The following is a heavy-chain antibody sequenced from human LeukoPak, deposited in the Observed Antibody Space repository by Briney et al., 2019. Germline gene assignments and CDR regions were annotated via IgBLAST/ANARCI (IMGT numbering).Heavy chain of an antibody. V-gene: IGHV3-23*01. CDR3: AKGGLATTFHYYYYMDV. CDR2: ISGSGGST. Sequence: GGSLRLSCAASGFTFSSYAMSWVRQAPGKGLEWVSAISGSGGSTYYADSVKGRFTISRDNSKNTLYLQMNSLRAEDTAVYYCAKGGLATTFHYYYYMDVWGKGTTVTVSS. CDR1: GFTFSSYA. D-gene: IGHD5-12*01. J-gene: IGHJ6*03.